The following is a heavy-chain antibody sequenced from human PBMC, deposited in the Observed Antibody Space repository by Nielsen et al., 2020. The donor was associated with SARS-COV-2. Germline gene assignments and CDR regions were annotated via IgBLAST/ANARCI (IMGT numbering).Heavy chain of an antibody. Sequence: SQTLSLTCAISGDSVSSNSAAWNWIRQSPSRGLEWLGRTYYRSKWYNDYAVSVKSRITINPDTSKNQFSLQLNSVTPEDTAVYYCAKVSSAAGTTYLHYGMDVWGQGTTVTVSS. CDR2: TYYRSKWYN. V-gene: IGHV6-1*01. J-gene: IGHJ6*02. CDR3: AKVSSAAGTTYLHYGMDV. CDR1: GDSVSSNSAA. D-gene: IGHD6-13*01.